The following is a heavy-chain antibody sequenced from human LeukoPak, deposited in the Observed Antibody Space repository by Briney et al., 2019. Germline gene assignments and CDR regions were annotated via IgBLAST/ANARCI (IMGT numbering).Heavy chain of an antibody. CDR2: IYHNGST. V-gene: IGHV4-38-2*02. CDR1: GYSITSGYY. Sequence: PSETLSLTCSVSGYSITSGYYWGWIRQPPGKGLEWIGTIYHNGSTSYNPSLKSRVTISVDTSKNQFSLRLNSVIAADTAIYYCAKITTLGYWGQGTLVTVSS. D-gene: IGHD1-1*01. CDR3: AKITTLGY. J-gene: IGHJ4*02.